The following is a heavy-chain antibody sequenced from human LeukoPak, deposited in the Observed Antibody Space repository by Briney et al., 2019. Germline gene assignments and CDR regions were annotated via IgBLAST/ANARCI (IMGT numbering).Heavy chain of an antibody. CDR3: ARAYYYGSGRRRGRTFDY. CDR2: ISSSSSYI. J-gene: IGHJ4*02. V-gene: IGHV3-21*01. D-gene: IGHD3-10*01. CDR1: GFTFSSYS. Sequence: GGSLRLSCAASGFTFSSYSMNWVRQAPGKGLEWVSSISSSSSYIYYADSVKGRFTISRDNAKNSLYLQMNSLRAEDTAVYYCARAYYYGSGRRRGRTFDYWGQGTLVTVSS.